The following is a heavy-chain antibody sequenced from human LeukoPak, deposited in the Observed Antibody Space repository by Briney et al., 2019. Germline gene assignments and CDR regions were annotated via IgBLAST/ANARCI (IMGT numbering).Heavy chain of an antibody. CDR2: IGTAGDP. V-gene: IGHV3-13*05. CDR3: ARGYCSGGSCYFAY. CDR1: GFTFGSYD. Sequence: GGSLRLSCAASGFTFGSYDMHWVRHAAGKGLEWVSAIGTAGDPYYPGSVKGRLTISRENAKNSLYLQMNSLRAGDTAVYYCARGYCSGGSCYFAYWGQGTLVTVSS. D-gene: IGHD2-15*01. J-gene: IGHJ4*02.